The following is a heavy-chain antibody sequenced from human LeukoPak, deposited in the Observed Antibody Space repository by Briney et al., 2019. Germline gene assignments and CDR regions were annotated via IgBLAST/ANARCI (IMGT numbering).Heavy chain of an antibody. CDR1: GYTFTSYY. Sequence: GASVKVSCKASGYTFTSYYMHWVRQAPGQGLEWMGIINPSGGSTSYAQKFQGRVTMTRDMSTSTVYMELSSLRSEDTAVYYCAREGPPYYYDSSGYSSLGYWGQGTLVTVSS. D-gene: IGHD3-22*01. CDR3: AREGPPYYYDSSGYSSLGY. V-gene: IGHV1-46*01. CDR2: INPSGGST. J-gene: IGHJ4*02.